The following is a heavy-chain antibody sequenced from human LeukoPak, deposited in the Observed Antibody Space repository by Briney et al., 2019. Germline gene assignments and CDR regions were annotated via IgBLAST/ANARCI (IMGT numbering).Heavy chain of an antibody. CDR3: ARGTTDATYNEYFQH. CDR2: INPSGGST. CDR1: GYTFTSYY. V-gene: IGHV1-46*01. J-gene: IGHJ1*01. D-gene: IGHD1-1*01. Sequence: ATVKVSCKASGYTFTSYYMLWVRLAPGPGLEGTGIINPSGGSTSYAQKFQGRVTMTRDMSTSTVYMELSSLRSEDTAVYYCARGTTDATYNEYFQHWGQGTLVTVSS.